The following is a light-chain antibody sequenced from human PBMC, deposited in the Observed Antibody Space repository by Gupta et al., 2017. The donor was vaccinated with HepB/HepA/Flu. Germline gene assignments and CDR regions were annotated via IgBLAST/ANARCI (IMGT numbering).Light chain of an antibody. CDR3: AAGYGGVDRWV. CDR1: SSDIGSKT. Sequence: QSVLTQPPSASGTPGQRVTISCSGSSSDIGSKTVTWYQQLPRAAPKLLIYNNDQRPSGVPDRFSGTKSGTTAALAISGLQSEDEGYYYCAAGYGGVDRWVFGGGTKLSVL. J-gene: IGLJ3*02. CDR2: NND. V-gene: IGLV1-44*01.